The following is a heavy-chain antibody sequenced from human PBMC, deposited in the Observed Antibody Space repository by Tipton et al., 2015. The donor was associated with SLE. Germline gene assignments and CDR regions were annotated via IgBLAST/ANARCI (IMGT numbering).Heavy chain of an antibody. CDR3: AREYFDISTGYPFDY. Sequence: TLSLTCTVSGGSISSYYWGWIRQPPGKGLEWIGSIYYSGSTCYNSSLKSRVTISIDTSKNQFSLKLSSVTAADTAVYYCAREYFDISTGYPFDYWGQGTLVTVSS. V-gene: IGHV4-39*02. CDR2: IYYSGST. CDR1: GGSISSYY. D-gene: IGHD3-9*01. J-gene: IGHJ4*02.